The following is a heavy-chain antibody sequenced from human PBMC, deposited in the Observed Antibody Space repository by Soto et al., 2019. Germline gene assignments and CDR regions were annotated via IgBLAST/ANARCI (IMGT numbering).Heavy chain of an antibody. CDR2: VSGYNRNT. CDR3: ARERQWEPQIY. Sequence: QVQLVQSGVDVKMPGASVKLSCKTYGYTFTNYGVTWVRQVSGQGLEWIGWVSGYNRNTNYAQKFEDRVIMTTDTSTNTAHMELRRLRSDDTGIYYCARERQWEPQIYWGRGTLLTVSP. V-gene: IGHV1-18*01. J-gene: IGHJ4*02. CDR1: GYTFTNYG. D-gene: IGHD1-26*01.